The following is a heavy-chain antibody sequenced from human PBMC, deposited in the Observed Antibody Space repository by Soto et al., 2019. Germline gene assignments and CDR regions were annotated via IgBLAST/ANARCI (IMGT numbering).Heavy chain of an antibody. CDR3: ARWVGASNWFDP. CDR1: GYTFTNYD. D-gene: IGHD1-26*01. Sequence: GASVKVSCKASGYTFTNYDIHWVRQAPGQGLEWMGWINTNSGDTNYAQKFQGWVTMTRDTSINTAYVQLSRLRSDDTAVYYCARWVGASNWFDPWGQGTLVTVSS. CDR2: INTNSGDT. V-gene: IGHV1-2*04. J-gene: IGHJ5*02.